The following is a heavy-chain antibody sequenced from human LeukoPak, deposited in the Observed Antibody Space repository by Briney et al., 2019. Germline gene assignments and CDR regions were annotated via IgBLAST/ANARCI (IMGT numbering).Heavy chain of an antibody. Sequence: SETPSLTCAVSGYSISSGYYWGWIRQPPGKGLEWIGSIYHSGSTYYNPSLKSRVTISVDTSENQFSLRLSSVTAADTAVYYCASLVVVDYYYYYYMDVWGKGTTVTVSS. J-gene: IGHJ6*03. D-gene: IGHD3-22*01. CDR2: IYHSGST. CDR3: ASLVVVDYYYYYYMDV. CDR1: GYSISSGYY. V-gene: IGHV4-38-2*01.